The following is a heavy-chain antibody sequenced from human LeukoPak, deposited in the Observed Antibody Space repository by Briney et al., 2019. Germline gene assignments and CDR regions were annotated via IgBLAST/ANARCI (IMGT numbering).Heavy chain of an antibody. V-gene: IGHV3-23*01. Sequence: GGSLRLSCAASGFTFSSYAMSWVRQAPGKGLEWVSAISGSGGSTYYADSVKGRFTISRDNSKNTLYLQMNSLRAEDTAVYYCARALNYYGSGSYYNVEFSYYYGMDVWGQGTTVTVSS. CDR2: ISGSGGST. J-gene: IGHJ6*02. CDR3: ARALNYYGSGSYYNVEFSYYYGMDV. D-gene: IGHD3-10*01. CDR1: GFTFSSYA.